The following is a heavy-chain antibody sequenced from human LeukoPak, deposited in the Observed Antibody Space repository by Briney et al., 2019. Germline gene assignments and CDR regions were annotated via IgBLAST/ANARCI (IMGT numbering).Heavy chain of an antibody. V-gene: IGHV4-59*08. D-gene: IGHD3-10*01. CDR1: GGSIRGYY. CDR2: VYYSGST. J-gene: IGHJ1*01. Sequence: PSETLSLTRTVSGGSIRGYYWSWIRQPPGKGLDWIGFVYYSGSTKYNPSLKSRVTISVYTSTNQSSLKLTSVPAADTAVYYCARYGSGTYSDDHFQHWGQGTLVTVSS. CDR3: ARYGSGTYSDDHFQH.